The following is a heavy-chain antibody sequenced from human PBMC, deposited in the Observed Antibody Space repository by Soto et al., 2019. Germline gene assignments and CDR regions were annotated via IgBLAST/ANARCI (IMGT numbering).Heavy chain of an antibody. CDR2: IGGTDGDSDGVP. Sequence: VQLLESGGDLVQPGGSLRLSCVASGFILNNYAMSWVRQAPGKGLEWVSTIGGTDGDSDGVPWYEDSVKGRFTISRDSIAKTLFMHMDQLGDEDSALYYWVKRGRNWGAFDFWGQGTTVVVSS. V-gene: IGHV3-23*01. CDR3: VKRGRNWGAFDF. CDR1: GFILNNYA. D-gene: IGHD7-27*01. J-gene: IGHJ3*01.